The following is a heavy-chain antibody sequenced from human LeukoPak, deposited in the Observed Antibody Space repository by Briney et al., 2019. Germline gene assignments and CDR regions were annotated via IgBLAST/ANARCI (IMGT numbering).Heavy chain of an antibody. J-gene: IGHJ3*02. CDR2: INTDGSST. D-gene: IGHD5-18*01. CDR1: GFTFSTYW. V-gene: IGHV3-74*01. Sequence: GGSLRLSCAASGFTFSTYWMHWVRQAPGEGLVWVSRINTDGSSTTYADSVKGRFTISRDNAKNSLYLQMNSLRAEDTAVYYCARECMDTTMVDAFDIWGQGTMVTVSS. CDR3: ARECMDTTMVDAFDI.